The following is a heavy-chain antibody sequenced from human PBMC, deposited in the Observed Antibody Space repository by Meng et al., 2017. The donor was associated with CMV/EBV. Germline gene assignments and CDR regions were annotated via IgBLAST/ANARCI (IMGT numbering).Heavy chain of an antibody. J-gene: IGHJ4*02. CDR1: GGSFSGYY. CDR2: INHSGST. Sequence: QVQLQQLGAGLLKPSETLSLTCAVYGGSFSGYYWSWIRQPPGKGLEWIGEINHSGSTNYNPSLKSRVTISVDTSKNQFSLKLSSVTAADTAVYYCARESMVRGEDWGQGTLVTVSS. V-gene: IGHV4-34*01. D-gene: IGHD3-10*01. CDR3: ARESMVRGED.